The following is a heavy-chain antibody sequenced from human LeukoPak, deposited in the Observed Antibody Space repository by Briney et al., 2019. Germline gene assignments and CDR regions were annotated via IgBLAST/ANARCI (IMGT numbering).Heavy chain of an antibody. CDR2: ISAYNGNT. J-gene: IGHJ4*02. CDR3: ARVGGRWLVLSYFDY. D-gene: IGHD6-19*01. Sequence: GASVKVSCKASGYTFTSYGISWVRQAPGQGLEWMGWISAYNGNTNYAQKLQGRVTMTTDTSTSTAYMEPRSLRSDDTAVYYCARVGGRWLVLSYFDYWGQGTLVTVSS. CDR1: GYTFTSYG. V-gene: IGHV1-18*01.